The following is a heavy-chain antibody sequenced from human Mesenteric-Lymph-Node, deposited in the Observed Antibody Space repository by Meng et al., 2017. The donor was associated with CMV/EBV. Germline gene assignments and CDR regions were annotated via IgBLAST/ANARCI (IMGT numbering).Heavy chain of an antibody. CDR1: GGAISTTTYY. Sequence: SETLSLTCTVSGGAISTTTYYWGWIRQPPGKGLEWIGSIYYSGSTFYNPSLKSRVPISVDTSKNQFSLKLSSVTAADTSVYFCAREGAGRALDYWGQGTLVTVSS. D-gene: IGHD3-16*01. J-gene: IGHJ4*02. CDR3: AREGAGRALDY. V-gene: IGHV4-39*07. CDR2: IYYSGST.